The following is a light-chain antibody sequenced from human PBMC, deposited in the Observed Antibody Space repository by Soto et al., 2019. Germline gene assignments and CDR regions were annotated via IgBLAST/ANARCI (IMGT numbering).Light chain of an antibody. J-gene: IGKJ2*01. CDR1: QSVDSN. V-gene: IGKV3D-15*01. CDR2: GAS. Sequence: EIVMTQSPATLSVSPGERATLSCRASQSVDSNLAWYQQKPGQAPRLLIFGASTRATGIPARFSGSGSGTDFTLTISSLQSEDFAVYYCQQYNNWLPYTFGQGTKLEIK. CDR3: QQYNNWLPYT.